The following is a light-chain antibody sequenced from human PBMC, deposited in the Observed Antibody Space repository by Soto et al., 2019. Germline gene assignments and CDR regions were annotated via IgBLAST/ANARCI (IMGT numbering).Light chain of an antibody. V-gene: IGKV3-15*01. CDR1: QSVSSN. CDR2: GAS. Sequence: EIVMTQSPATLSVSPGERATLSCRASQSVSSNLAWYQQKPGQAPRLLIYGASTRATGIPARFSGSGSGTEFTLTISSMQAEDFAVYYGQKYNNWPPERTFGQGTKVEIK. J-gene: IGKJ1*01. CDR3: QKYNNWPPERT.